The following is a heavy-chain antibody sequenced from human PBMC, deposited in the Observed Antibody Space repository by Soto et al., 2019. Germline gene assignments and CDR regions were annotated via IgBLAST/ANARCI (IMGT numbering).Heavy chain of an antibody. J-gene: IGHJ4*02. Sequence: SDTLSLTFTVSGGSISSYYWSWIRQPPGKGLEWIWDIYYSGSTNYNTSLKSRVNISVETSKNQFSLKLSSVTAADTAVYYCARDRGSIAARLTHYSDXCGQVTLVTGSX. V-gene: IGHV4-59*01. CDR2: IYYSGST. CDR1: GGSISSYY. CDR3: ARDRGSIAARLTHYSDX. D-gene: IGHD6-6*01.